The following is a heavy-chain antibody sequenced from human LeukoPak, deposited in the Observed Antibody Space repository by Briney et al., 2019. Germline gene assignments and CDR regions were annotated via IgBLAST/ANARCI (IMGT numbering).Heavy chain of an antibody. Sequence: SETLSLTCTVSGGSISSYYWSWIRQPPGKGLEWIGYIYYSGSTNCNPSLKSRVTISVDTSKNQFSLKLSSVTAADTAVYYCARDDYGETLGLWGQGTLVTVSS. V-gene: IGHV4-59*01. CDR2: IYYSGST. CDR3: ARDDYGETLGL. J-gene: IGHJ4*02. CDR1: GGSISSYY. D-gene: IGHD4-17*01.